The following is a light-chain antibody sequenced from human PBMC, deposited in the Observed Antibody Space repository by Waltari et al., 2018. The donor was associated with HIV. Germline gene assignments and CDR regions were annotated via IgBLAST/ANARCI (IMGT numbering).Light chain of an antibody. V-gene: IGKV1-39*01. CDR2: AAS. CDR3: HQTRSFPLT. J-gene: IGKJ1*01. CDR1: QNIRTF. Sequence: DIQMTQSPSSLSASVGDRVTISCRASQNIRTFLNWYLQKPGQAPRLLIYAASNLQSGVPSRFSGSGSGTDFTLTISSLQPEDFATYYCHQTRSFPLTFGQGTKVE.